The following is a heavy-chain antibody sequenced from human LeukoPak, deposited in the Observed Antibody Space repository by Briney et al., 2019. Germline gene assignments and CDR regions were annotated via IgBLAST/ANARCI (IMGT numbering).Heavy chain of an antibody. D-gene: IGHD3-9*01. CDR3: ARFPYLDRGNWFDP. CDR2: IYYSGST. J-gene: IGHJ5*02. V-gene: IGHV4-59*01. Sequence: KTSETLSLTCTVSGGSISSYYWSWIRQPPGKGLEWIGYIYYSGSTNYNPSLKSRVTISVDTSKNQFSLKLSSVTAADTAVYYCARFPYLDRGNWFDPWGQGTLVTVSS. CDR1: GGSISSYY.